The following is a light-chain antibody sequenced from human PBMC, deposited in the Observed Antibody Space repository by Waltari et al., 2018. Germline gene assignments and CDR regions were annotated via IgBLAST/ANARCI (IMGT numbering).Light chain of an antibody. Sequence: SSEVTHPLSVSVSPGQPASITCPGDQLGDKYVCWYQQKPGQSPVLVIYRNTKRPSGIPERFSGSNSGNTATLTISGTQALDEADYYCQVWDKTTGVFGTGTKVTVL. CDR3: QVWDKTTGV. V-gene: IGLV3-1*01. CDR1: QLGDKY. CDR2: RNT. J-gene: IGLJ1*01.